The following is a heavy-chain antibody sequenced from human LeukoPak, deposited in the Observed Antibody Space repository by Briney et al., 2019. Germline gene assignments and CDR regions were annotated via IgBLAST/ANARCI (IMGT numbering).Heavy chain of an antibody. V-gene: IGHV4-31*03. D-gene: IGHD3-22*01. Sequence: PSETLSLTCTVSGGSISSATYHWSWIRQHPGKGLEWLGYIFYSGSTDYNPSLKSRVTISVDTSKNQFSLKLSSVTAADTAVYYCARVSRITMIVVIDYWGQGTLVTVSS. J-gene: IGHJ4*02. CDR2: IFYSGST. CDR1: GGSISSATYH. CDR3: ARVSRITMIVVIDY.